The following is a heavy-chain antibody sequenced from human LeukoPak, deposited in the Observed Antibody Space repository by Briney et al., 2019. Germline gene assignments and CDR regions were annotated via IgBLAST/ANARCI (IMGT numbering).Heavy chain of an antibody. D-gene: IGHD3-10*01. Sequence: GGSLRLSCAASGFTFSGSAMHWVRQASGKGLEWVGRIRSKANSYATAYAASVKGRFTISRDDSKNTAYLQMNSLKTEDTAVYYCTRHPPMVRGVSFDYWGQGTLVTVSS. CDR3: TRHPPMVRGVSFDY. V-gene: IGHV3-73*01. CDR2: IRSKANSYAT. CDR1: GFTFSGSA. J-gene: IGHJ4*02.